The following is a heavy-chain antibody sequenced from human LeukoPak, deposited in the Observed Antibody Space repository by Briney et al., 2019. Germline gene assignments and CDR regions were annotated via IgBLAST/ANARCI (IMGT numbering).Heavy chain of an antibody. Sequence: GGSLRLSCAASGFTFSSYSMNWVRQAPGKGLEWVSSISSSSSYIYYADSVKGRFTISRDNAKNSLYLQMNSLRVEDTAVYYCARSFWIGDYATWGQGTLVTVSS. CDR3: ARSFWIGDYAT. J-gene: IGHJ5*02. CDR1: GFTFSSYS. V-gene: IGHV3-21*01. D-gene: IGHD4-17*01. CDR2: ISSSSSYI.